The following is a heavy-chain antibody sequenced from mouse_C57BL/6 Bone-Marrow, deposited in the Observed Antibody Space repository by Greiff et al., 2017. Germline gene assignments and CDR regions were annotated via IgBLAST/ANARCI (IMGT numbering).Heavy chain of an antibody. CDR3: ARDSNSVNYFDY. J-gene: IGHJ2*01. Sequence: VTLKVSVAELVRPGASVKLSCTASGFNIKNTYMHWVKQRPEQGLEWIGRIDPANGNTKYAPKFQGKATITADTSSNTAYLQLSSLTSEDTAIYYCARDSNSVNYFDYWGQGTTLTVSS. CDR1: GFNIKNTY. D-gene: IGHD2-5*01. CDR2: IDPANGNT. V-gene: IGHV14-3*01.